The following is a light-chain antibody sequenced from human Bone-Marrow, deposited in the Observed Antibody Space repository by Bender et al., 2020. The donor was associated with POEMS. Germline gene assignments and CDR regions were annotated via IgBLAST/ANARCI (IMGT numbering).Light chain of an antibody. CDR1: SSDVGNYNF. V-gene: IGLV2-14*02. CDR3: CSHAGSTNV. CDR2: EGS. J-gene: IGLJ1*01. Sequence: QSALTQPASVSGSPGQSITISCTGTSSDVGNYNFVSWYQQHPGKAPKLMIYEGSKRPSGVPDRFSGSKSGNTASLTVSELQADDEGDYYCCSHAGSTNVFGSGTKVTVL.